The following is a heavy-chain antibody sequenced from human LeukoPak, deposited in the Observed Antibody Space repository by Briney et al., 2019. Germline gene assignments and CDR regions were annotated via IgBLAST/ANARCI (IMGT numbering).Heavy chain of an antibody. Sequence: ASVKVSCKASGYTFTGYYMHWVRQAPGQGLEWMGWINPNSGGTNCAQKFQGRVTMTRDTSISTAYMELSRLRSDDTAVYYCARDAGYSSSWYFHYGMDVWGQGTTVTVSS. D-gene: IGHD6-13*01. CDR3: ARDAGYSSSWYFHYGMDV. V-gene: IGHV1-2*02. CDR1: GYTFTGYY. J-gene: IGHJ6*02. CDR2: INPNSGGT.